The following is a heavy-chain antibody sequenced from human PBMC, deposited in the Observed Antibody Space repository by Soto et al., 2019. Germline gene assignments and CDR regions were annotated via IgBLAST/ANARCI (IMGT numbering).Heavy chain of an antibody. Sequence: ASVKVSCKASGYTFTSYDINWVRQATGQGLEWMGWMNPNSGNTGYAQKFQGRVTMTRNTSISTAYMELSSLRSEDTAVYYCARGGLTYGSGTYGMDVWGQGATVTVSS. V-gene: IGHV1-8*01. D-gene: IGHD3-10*01. CDR3: ARGGLTYGSGTYGMDV. CDR2: MNPNSGNT. J-gene: IGHJ6*02. CDR1: GYTFTSYD.